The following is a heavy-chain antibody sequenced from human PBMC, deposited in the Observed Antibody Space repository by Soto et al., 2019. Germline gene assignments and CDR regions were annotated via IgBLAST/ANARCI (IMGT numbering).Heavy chain of an antibody. CDR2: ISAHNGNT. CDR1: GYTFTSYG. J-gene: IGHJ4*02. CDR3: ARGRYGDY. D-gene: IGHD1-1*01. V-gene: IGHV1-18*01. Sequence: QVHLVQSGAEVKKPGASVKVSCKASGYTFTSYGITWVRQAPGQGLEWMGWISAHNGNTDYAQKLQGRVIVTRDTSPSTAYMGLRGLISDDTAVYYCARGRYGDYWGQGALVTVSS.